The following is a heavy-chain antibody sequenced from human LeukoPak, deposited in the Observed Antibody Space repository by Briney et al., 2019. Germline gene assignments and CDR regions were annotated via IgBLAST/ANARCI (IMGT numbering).Heavy chain of an antibody. V-gene: IGHV3-21*01. D-gene: IGHD3-10*01. CDR3: ARVGGITLALAPSPFPDYNYYYMDV. J-gene: IGHJ6*03. Sequence: GGSLRLSCAASGFTFSSYSMYWVCHAPGRGLEWVLSISSSSSYIYYTDSVKGRFTTSRDNAKKSLYLQMNSLRAEDTAVYYCARVGGITLALAPSPFPDYNYYYMDVWGKGTTVTVSS. CDR1: GFTFSSYS. CDR2: ISSSSSYI.